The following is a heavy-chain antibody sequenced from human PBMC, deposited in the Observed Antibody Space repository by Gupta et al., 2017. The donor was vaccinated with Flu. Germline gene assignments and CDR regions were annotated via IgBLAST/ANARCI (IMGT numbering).Heavy chain of an antibody. CDR3: AKESGYDILYFDY. CDR2: IGANGDST. V-gene: IGHV3-23*01. CDR1: GFTFRDYV. Sequence: EVQLLESGGGLVQPGGSLRLSCAASGFTFRDYVMSWVRQAPGKGLEWVSSIGANGDSTDYADSVKGRFTISRDNFNSRMDLQMNSLRAEDTAVYYCAKESGYDILYFDYWGQGILVTVSS. J-gene: IGHJ4*02. D-gene: IGHD3-9*01.